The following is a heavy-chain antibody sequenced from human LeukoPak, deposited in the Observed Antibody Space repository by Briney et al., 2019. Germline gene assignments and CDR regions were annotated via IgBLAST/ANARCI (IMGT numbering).Heavy chain of an antibody. CDR1: GFTFTTYD. Sequence: GESLRLSCAASGFTFTTYDMNWVRQAPGKGLEWVSYISRDSAYMYLADSVKGRFTIPRDNAKNSPYLQMNSLRGEDTAVYYCARDDASTARASGMDVWGKGTTVTVSS. D-gene: IGHD6-6*01. J-gene: IGHJ6*04. CDR2: ISRDSAYM. CDR3: ARDDASTARASGMDV. V-gene: IGHV3-21*03.